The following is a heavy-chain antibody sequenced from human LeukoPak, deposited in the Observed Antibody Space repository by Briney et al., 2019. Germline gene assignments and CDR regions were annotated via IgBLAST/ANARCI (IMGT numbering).Heavy chain of an antibody. CDR3: ARGPRHSYGIYYFDY. D-gene: IGHD5-18*01. CDR1: GGSFSGYY. Sequence: SETLSLTCAVYGGSFSGYYWSWIRQPPGKGLEWIGEINHSGSTNYNPSLKSRVTISVDTSKNQFSLKLSSVTAADTAVYYCARGPRHSYGIYYFDYRGQGTLVTVSS. J-gene: IGHJ4*02. CDR2: INHSGST. V-gene: IGHV4-34*01.